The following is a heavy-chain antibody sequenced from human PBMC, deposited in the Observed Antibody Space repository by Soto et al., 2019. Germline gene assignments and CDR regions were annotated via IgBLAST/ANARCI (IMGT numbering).Heavy chain of an antibody. CDR1: GGSISSSSSS. V-gene: IGHV4-39*01. J-gene: IGHJ6*03. CDR2: ISYSGST. CDR3: ARTYVTNVVVVPASKDYMDV. D-gene: IGHD2-2*01. Sequence: SETLSLTCTVSGGSISSSSSSWGWIRQPPGKGLEWLGIISYSGSTYYSPSLKSRVTISVDASKNLFSLKLSSVTAADTAVYYCARTYVTNVVVVPASKDYMDVWGKGTTVTVSS.